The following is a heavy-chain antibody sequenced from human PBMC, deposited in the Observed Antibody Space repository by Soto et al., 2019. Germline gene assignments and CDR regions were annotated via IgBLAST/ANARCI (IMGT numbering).Heavy chain of an antibody. CDR3: ATWAGVVTYRGLIGPLDY. V-gene: IGHV1-69*01. J-gene: IGHJ4*02. CDR2: ITPAFGTT. CDR1: GSSFSRRS. D-gene: IGHD2-21*02. Sequence: QVHLVQSGAAVNKPGSSVKVSCQASGSSFSRRSITWVRQAPGQGHEWMGGITPAFGTTNFAQKFQGRDTFTADVSTSTAYLELSSLRSEDTAVYYCATWAGVVTYRGLIGPLDYRGQGTLVTVSS.